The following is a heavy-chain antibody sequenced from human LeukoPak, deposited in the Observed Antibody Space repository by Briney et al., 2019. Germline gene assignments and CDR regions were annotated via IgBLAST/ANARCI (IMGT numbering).Heavy chain of an antibody. CDR2: ISASGSNT. V-gene: IGHV3-23*01. CDR1: GLTFSSYS. D-gene: IGHD6-13*01. Sequence: GGSLRLSCAASGLTFSSYSMAWVRQAPGKGLEWLSHISASGSNTDYADSVKCPFTISRDNSKNTLFLQMNSLRAEDTAVYYCAKDAAGPEYWGQGTLVTVSS. J-gene: IGHJ4*02. CDR3: AKDAAGPEY.